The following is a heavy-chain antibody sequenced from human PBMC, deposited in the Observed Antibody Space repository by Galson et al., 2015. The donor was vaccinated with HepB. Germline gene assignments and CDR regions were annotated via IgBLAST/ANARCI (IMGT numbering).Heavy chain of an antibody. D-gene: IGHD3-10*01. V-gene: IGHV6-1*01. CDR1: GDSVSSNSAA. CDR3: AKYLGYYYGPGPPHDAFDI. J-gene: IGHJ3*02. Sequence: CAISGDSVSSNSAAWNWIRQSPSRGLEWLGRTYYRSKWSNDYAVSVRSRISINPDTSKNQFSLQLNPVTPEDTAVYYCAKYLGYYYGPGPPHDAFDIWGQGTMVTVSS. CDR2: TYYRSKWSN.